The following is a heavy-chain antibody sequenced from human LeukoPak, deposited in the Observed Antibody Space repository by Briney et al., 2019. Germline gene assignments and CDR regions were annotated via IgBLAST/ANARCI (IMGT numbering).Heavy chain of an antibody. CDR1: GFTFSRYE. CDR3: ARQVVAATFDY. D-gene: IGHD2-15*01. CDR2: INSGTTI. J-gene: IGHJ4*02. Sequence: PEGSLRLSCAASGFTFSRYEMNWVRQAPGKGLEWVSYINSGTTIYYADSVKGRLTISRDNAKNSVYLQMNSLRAEDTAVYYCARQVVAATFDYWGQGTLVTDSS. V-gene: IGHV3-48*03.